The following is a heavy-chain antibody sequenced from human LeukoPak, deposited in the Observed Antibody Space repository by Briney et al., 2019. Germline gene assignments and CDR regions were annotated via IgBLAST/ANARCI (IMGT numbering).Heavy chain of an antibody. CDR3: ARGYSSGWYYFDY. V-gene: IGHV3-30*04. CDR1: GFTFSSYA. J-gene: IGHJ4*02. D-gene: IGHD6-19*01. Sequence: QPGGSLRLSCAASGFTFSSYAMHWVRRAPGKGLEWVAVISYDGSNKYYADSVKGRFTISRDNSKNTLYLQMNSLRAEDTAVYYCARGYSSGWYYFDYWGQGTLVTVSS. CDR2: ISYDGSNK.